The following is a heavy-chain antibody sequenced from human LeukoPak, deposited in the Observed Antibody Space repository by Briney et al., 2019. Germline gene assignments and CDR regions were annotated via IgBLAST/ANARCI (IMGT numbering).Heavy chain of an antibody. CDR3: AGHFGAWHYFDY. D-gene: IGHD3-3*01. CDR1: GFIFNTYV. J-gene: IGHJ4*02. V-gene: IGHV3-30*02. Sequence: PGGSLRLSCAASGFIFNTYVMHWVRQAPGKGLEWLAFIRYDGSNKNYADSVKGRFTISRDNSKNTLYLQMNSLRPEDTAVYYCAGHFGAWHYFDYWGQGTLVTVSS. CDR2: IRYDGSNK.